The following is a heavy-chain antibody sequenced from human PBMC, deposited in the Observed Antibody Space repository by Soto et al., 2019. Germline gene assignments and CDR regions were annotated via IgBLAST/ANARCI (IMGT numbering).Heavy chain of an antibody. Sequence: GESRKTSCQASGYSFSNLWNAWVRQMPGEGPEWLGIIYPYDADTQYSPAFLGQVTISADKSIKTTYLQWSSLKASDTAIFFCSSSVLVTSTMNYFDLWGQGTLVTVSS. V-gene: IGHV5-51*01. D-gene: IGHD2-8*02. CDR3: SSSVLVTSTMNYFDL. CDR1: GYSFSNLW. CDR2: IYPYDADT. J-gene: IGHJ4*02.